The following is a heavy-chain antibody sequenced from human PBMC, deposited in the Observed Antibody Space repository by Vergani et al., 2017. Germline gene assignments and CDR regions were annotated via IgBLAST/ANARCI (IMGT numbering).Heavy chain of an antibody. CDR3: ARDLEGRDGYILDYYYMDV. D-gene: IGHD5-24*01. V-gene: IGHV1-69*01. CDR1: GGTFSSYA. CDR2: IIPIFGTA. Sequence: QVQLVQSGAEVKKPGSSVKVSCKASGGTFSSYAISWVRQAPGQGLEWMGGIIPIFGTANYAQKFQGRVTITADESTSTAYMELSSLRSEDTAVYFCARDLEGRDGYILDYYYMDVWGKGTTVTVSS. J-gene: IGHJ6*03.